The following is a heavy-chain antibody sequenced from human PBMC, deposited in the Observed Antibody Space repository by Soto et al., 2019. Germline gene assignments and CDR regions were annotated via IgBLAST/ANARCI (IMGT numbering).Heavy chain of an antibody. CDR3: ASVYYDSSGYHAFDI. D-gene: IGHD3-22*01. Sequence: SVKVSCKASGGTFSSYAISWVRQAPGQGLEWMGGIIPIFGTANYAQKFQGRVTITADKSTSTAYMELSSLRSEDTAVYYCASVYYDSSGYHAFDIWGQGTMVTVSS. CDR2: IIPIFGTA. J-gene: IGHJ3*02. CDR1: GGTFSSYA. V-gene: IGHV1-69*06.